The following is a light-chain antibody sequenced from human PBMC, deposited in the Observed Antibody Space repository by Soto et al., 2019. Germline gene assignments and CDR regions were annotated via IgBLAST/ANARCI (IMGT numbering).Light chain of an antibody. J-gene: IGKJ2*01. CDR1: QSVTNNN. V-gene: IGKV3-20*01. CDR2: HAS. CDR3: QQYGSSSVT. Sequence: EILLTQSPGTLSLSPGRRATLSCRASQSVTNNNLAWYQQTPGQPPRLLIYHASSRATGIPDRFSGSGAGTDFTLTISRLEPEDFAVYYCQQYGSSSVTFGQGTKLEIK.